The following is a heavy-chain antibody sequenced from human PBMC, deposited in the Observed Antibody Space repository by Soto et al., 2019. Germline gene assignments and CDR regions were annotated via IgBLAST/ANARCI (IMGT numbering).Heavy chain of an antibody. J-gene: IGHJ4*02. CDR3: AKSPYYYDDSGYYSYFDY. D-gene: IGHD3-22*01. Sequence: EVQLLESGGGLVQPGGSPRLSCAASGFTFSSYALSWVRQAPGKGLEWVSTISGSGGSTYYADSVKGRFTISRDNSKNTLYLQMNSLRAEDTAVYYCAKSPYYYDDSGYYSYFDYWGQGTLVTVSS. CDR2: ISGSGGST. V-gene: IGHV3-23*01. CDR1: GFTFSSYA.